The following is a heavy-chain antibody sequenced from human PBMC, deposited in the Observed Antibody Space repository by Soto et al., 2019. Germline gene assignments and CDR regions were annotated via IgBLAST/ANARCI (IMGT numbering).Heavy chain of an antibody. D-gene: IGHD2-15*01. CDR2: IYYGGST. CDR1: GGPISSGDYY. V-gene: IGHV4-31*03. Sequence: SETLSLTCTVSGGPISSGDYYWSWIRQQPGKGLEWIGFIYYGGSTDYNPSLKSRVTMSIDTSKNQFSMKLSSVTAADTAVYYCARDRGNCSGTRCYWFDPWGQGTLVTVSS. J-gene: IGHJ5*01. CDR3: ARDRGNCSGTRCYWFDP.